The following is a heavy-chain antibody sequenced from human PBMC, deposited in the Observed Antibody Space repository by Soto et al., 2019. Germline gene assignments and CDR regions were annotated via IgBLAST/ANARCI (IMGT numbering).Heavy chain of an antibody. V-gene: IGHV4-59*01. CDR3: ARARTTSLRFDY. J-gene: IGHJ4*02. D-gene: IGHD4-17*01. CDR2: IYYSGST. CDR1: GGSISSYY. Sequence: SETLSLTCTVSGGSISSYYWSWIRQPPGKGLEWIGYIYYSGSTNYNPSLKSRVTISVDTSKNQFSLKLSSVTAADTAVYYCARARTTSLRFDYWGQGTLVTVSS.